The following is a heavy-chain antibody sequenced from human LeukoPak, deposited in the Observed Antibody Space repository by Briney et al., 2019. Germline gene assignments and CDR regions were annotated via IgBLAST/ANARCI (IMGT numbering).Heavy chain of an antibody. CDR1: GGSITSSSYY. J-gene: IGHJ4*02. V-gene: IGHV4-39*01. D-gene: IGHD5-24*01. Sequence: SETLSLTCSVSGGSITSSSYYWGWIRQPPEKGLEWIGIIYYTGGTYYSPSLKSRVTTSVDTSKNQFSLKLSSVTAADTALYYCARRMRSEDGWVFDYWGQGSLVTVSS. CDR2: IYYTGGT. CDR3: ARRMRSEDGWVFDY.